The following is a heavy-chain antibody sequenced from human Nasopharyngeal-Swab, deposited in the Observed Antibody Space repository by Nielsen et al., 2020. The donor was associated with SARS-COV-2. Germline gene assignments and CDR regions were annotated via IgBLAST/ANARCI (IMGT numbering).Heavy chain of an antibody. J-gene: IGHJ4*02. CDR1: GFSFSSYA. Sequence: GESLKISCSASGFSFSSYAMTWVRQAPGKGLEWVSVISYSGGTTYYADSVKGRFTVSRDNSKNTLFLQMNTLRAEDTAVYHCAKNGDSWSGYVHYSDYWGQGTLVTVSS. V-gene: IGHV3-23*01. CDR2: ISYSGGTT. CDR3: AKNGDSWSGYVHYSDY. D-gene: IGHD3-3*01.